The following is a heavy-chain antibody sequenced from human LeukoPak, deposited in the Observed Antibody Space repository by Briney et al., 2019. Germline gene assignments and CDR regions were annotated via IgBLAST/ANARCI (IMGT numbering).Heavy chain of an antibody. Sequence: GGSLRLSCAVSGFXFSSYGMHWVRQAPGKGLEWVAVISYDGSNKYYADSVKGRFTISRDKSKNTLYLQMNSLRAEDTAVYYCAKDLLGGDSGSYYEVGELGMDVWGQGTTVTVSS. CDR3: AKDLLGGDSGSYYEVGELGMDV. D-gene: IGHD1-26*01. V-gene: IGHV3-30*18. CDR2: ISYDGSNK. J-gene: IGHJ6*02. CDR1: GFXFSSYG.